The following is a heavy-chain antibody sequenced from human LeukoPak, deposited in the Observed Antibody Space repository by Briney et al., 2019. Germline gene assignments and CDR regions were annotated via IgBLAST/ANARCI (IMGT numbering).Heavy chain of an antibody. Sequence: GGSLRLSCAASGFTFSSYAMHWVRQAPGKGLEWVAVISYDGSNKYYADSVKGRFTISRDNSKNTLYLQMNSLRGEDTAVYYCAKGPSYYDFWSGPNNWFDPWGQGTLVTVSS. V-gene: IGHV3-30-3*01. CDR1: GFTFSSYA. D-gene: IGHD3-3*01. CDR2: ISYDGSNK. J-gene: IGHJ5*02. CDR3: AKGPSYYDFWSGPNNWFDP.